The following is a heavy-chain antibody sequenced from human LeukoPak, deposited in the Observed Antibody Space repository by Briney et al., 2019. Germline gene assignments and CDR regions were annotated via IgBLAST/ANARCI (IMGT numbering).Heavy chain of an antibody. CDR1: GFTFSDYY. V-gene: IGHV3-11*01. CDR2: ISSSGSTI. D-gene: IGHD6-6*01. Sequence: GGSLRLSCAASGFTFSDYYMSWIRQAPGKGLEWVSYISSSGSTIYYADSVKGRFTISRDNAKNSLFLQMNSLGAEDTAVYYCAREGFSSSSSLYFDYWGQGPLVTVSS. CDR3: AREGFSSSSSLYFDY. J-gene: IGHJ4*02.